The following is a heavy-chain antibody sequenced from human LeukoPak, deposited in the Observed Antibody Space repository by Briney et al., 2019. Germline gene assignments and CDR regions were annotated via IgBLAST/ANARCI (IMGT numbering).Heavy chain of an antibody. V-gene: IGHV3-23*01. CDR3: AKDETGDGYNAI. CDR2: SDRSGHIT. J-gene: IGHJ4*02. D-gene: IGHD5-24*01. CDR1: GFTFSSFA. Sequence: PGGSLRLSCSASGFTFSSFAMSWGRQAPGKGLEWVSLSDRSGHITYYAASVKGRFTISRDNSRNTLYLKMNSLRAEDTAVYYCAKDETGDGYNAIWGQGTRVTVSS.